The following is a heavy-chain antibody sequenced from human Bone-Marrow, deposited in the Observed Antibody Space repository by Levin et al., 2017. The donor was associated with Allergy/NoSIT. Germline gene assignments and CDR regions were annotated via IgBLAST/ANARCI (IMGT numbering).Heavy chain of an antibody. V-gene: IGHV4-34*01. J-gene: IGHJ6*02. Sequence: SQTLSLTCAVYGGSFSGYYWSWIRQPPGKGLEWIGEINHSGSTNYNPSLKSRVTISVDTSKNQFSLKLSSVTAADTAVYYCARGRGMDVWGQGTTVTVSS. CDR2: INHSGST. CDR3: ARGRGMDV. CDR1: GGSFSGYY.